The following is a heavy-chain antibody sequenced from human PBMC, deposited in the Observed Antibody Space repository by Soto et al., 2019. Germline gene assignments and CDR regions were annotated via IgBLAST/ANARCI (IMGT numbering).Heavy chain of an antibody. Sequence: QVQLQESGPGLVKPSQTLSLTCSVSGGSVSSGGYYWSWIRQHPGKGLEWIGYIYYSGSTYYNPSLKSRLSILVDRSKNHFSLKLSSVTAADTAIYYCARGISAAGIFGVDWFAPWGQGTLVTVSS. CDR3: ARGISAAGIFGVDWFAP. CDR1: GGSVSSGGYY. J-gene: IGHJ5*02. V-gene: IGHV4-31*03. CDR2: IYYSGST. D-gene: IGHD6-13*01.